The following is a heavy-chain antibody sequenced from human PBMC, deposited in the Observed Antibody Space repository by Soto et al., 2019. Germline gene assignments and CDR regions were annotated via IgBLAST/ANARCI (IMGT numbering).Heavy chain of an antibody. CDR1: GFTFRWFG. V-gene: IGHV3-30*18. Sequence: GGSLRLSCAGSGFTFRWFGMNWVRQAPGKGLEWVARISNDGSNEYYVDSVKGRFTISRDNSKNTLYLQMDSLRAEDTAVYYCAKGQVRGIIPSYFDYWGLGTLVTVSS. CDR3: AKGQVRGIIPSYFDY. D-gene: IGHD3-10*01. CDR2: ISNDGSNE. J-gene: IGHJ4*02.